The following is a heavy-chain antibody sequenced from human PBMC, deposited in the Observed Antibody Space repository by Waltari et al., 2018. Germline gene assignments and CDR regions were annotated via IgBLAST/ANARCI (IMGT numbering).Heavy chain of an antibody. CDR3: ARGVYYGSGSYYNGPYYFDY. V-gene: IGHV4-31*03. D-gene: IGHD3-10*01. J-gene: IGHJ4*02. CDR1: GGSISSGGYY. Sequence: QVQLQESGPGLVKPSQTLSLTCTVSGGSISSGGYYWSWIRQHPGKGLEWIGYIYYSGSTDYNPSRKSRVTISVDTSKNQFSLKLSSVTAADTAVYYCARGVYYGSGSYYNGPYYFDYWGQGTLVTVSS. CDR2: IYYSGST.